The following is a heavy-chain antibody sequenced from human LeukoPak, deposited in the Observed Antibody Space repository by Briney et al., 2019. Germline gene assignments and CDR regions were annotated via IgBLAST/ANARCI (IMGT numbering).Heavy chain of an antibody. CDR1: GFTFSSYA. CDR3: AKPLYSGSYYFDY. D-gene: IGHD1-26*01. CDR2: ITGRGGGT. V-gene: IGHV3-23*01. J-gene: IGHJ4*02. Sequence: GGSLRLSCVVSGFTFSSYAMSWVRQAPGKGLEWVSSITGRGGGTFYADSVKGRFTISRDNSENTLYLQMNNLRADDTAVYYCAKPLYSGSYYFDYWGQGTVVTVSS.